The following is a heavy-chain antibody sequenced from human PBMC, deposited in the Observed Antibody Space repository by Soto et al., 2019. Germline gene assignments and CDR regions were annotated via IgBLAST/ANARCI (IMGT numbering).Heavy chain of an antibody. J-gene: IGHJ4*02. CDR3: ARGYESSRRYLPLLDY. V-gene: IGHV4-34*01. CDR1: SGSFSGYY. Sequence: QVQLQQWGAGLLKPSETLSLRCVVNSGSFSGYYWTWIRQTPGKGLEWIGEISHSGSTNYNPSLMSRVTMSADTSKKQFSLSLSSVTAADTALSFCARGYESSRRYLPLLDYWGQGTLVTVSS. D-gene: IGHD3-22*01. CDR2: ISHSGST.